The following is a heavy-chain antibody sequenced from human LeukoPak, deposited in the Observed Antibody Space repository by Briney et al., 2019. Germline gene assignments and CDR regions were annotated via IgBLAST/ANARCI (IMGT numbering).Heavy chain of an antibody. CDR3: AKGEQWLVLYFQH. J-gene: IGHJ1*01. CDR1: GFTFSTYT. D-gene: IGHD6-19*01. V-gene: IGHV3-23*01. CDR2: IIVRGGGT. Sequence: GGSLRVSSAAPGFTFSTYTITSLRQAPRKGLEWVSAIIVRGGGTEYADSVKGRFTISRDNSKNTLYLQMNSLRAEDTAVYYCAKGEQWLVLYFQHWGQGTLVTVSS.